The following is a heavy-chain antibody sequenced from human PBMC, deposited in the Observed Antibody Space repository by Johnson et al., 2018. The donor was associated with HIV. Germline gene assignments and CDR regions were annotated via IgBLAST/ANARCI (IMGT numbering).Heavy chain of an antibody. D-gene: IGHD3-10*01. CDR1: GFTVSSNY. Sequence: VQLVESGGGLVQPGGSLRVSCAASGFTVSSNYMSWVRQAPGQGLERVSVIYSGGGAYYTDSVKGRFTISRDNAKNSLYLQMNSLRGEETAVDYLARGIPRRNGDSYHVIDSWGQGTMVTVSS. J-gene: IGHJ3*02. CDR2: IYSGGGA. CDR3: ARGIPRRNGDSYHVIDS. V-gene: IGHV3-66*01.